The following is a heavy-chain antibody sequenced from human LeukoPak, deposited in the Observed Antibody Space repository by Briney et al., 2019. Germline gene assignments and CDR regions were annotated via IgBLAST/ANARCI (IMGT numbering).Heavy chain of an antibody. CDR1: GGSFSGYY. Sequence: SETLSLTCAVYGGSFSGYYWSWIRQPPGKGLEWIGEINHSGSTNYNPSLKSRVTISVDTSKNQFPLKLSSVTAADTAVYYCARGKSIAVAGDFDIWGQGTMVTVSS. D-gene: IGHD6-19*01. V-gene: IGHV4-34*01. CDR2: INHSGST. J-gene: IGHJ3*02. CDR3: ARGKSIAVAGDFDI.